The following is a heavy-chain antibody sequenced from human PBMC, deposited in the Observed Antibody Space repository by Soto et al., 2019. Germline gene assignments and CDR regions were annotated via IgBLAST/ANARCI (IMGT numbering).Heavy chain of an antibody. CDR3: ARDRYFYDSRGYYRTLDS. CDR1: GGSFSNHY. CDR2: IFHSGIT. V-gene: IGHV4-59*11. D-gene: IGHD3-22*01. J-gene: IGHJ5*01. Sequence: SETLSLTCTISGGSFSNHYWTWIRQSPGKGLEWIGYIFHSGITDYNPSVKSRVTISIDKSRNLFSLNLTSVTAADTAVYYCARDRYFYDSRGYYRTLDSWGQGTLVTVSS.